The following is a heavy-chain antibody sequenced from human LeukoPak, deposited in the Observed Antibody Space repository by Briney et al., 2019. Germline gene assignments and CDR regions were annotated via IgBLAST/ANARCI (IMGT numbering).Heavy chain of an antibody. Sequence: SETLSLTCTVSGGSISSYYWSWIRQPPGKGLEWIGYIYYSGSTNYNPSLKSRVTISVDTSKSQFSLKLSSVTAEDTAVYYCATDPLYSGSYYVDGEAWGQGTLVTVSS. CDR3: ATDPLYSGSYYVDGEA. CDR2: IYYSGST. CDR1: GGSISSYY. V-gene: IGHV4-59*01. J-gene: IGHJ5*02. D-gene: IGHD1-26*01.